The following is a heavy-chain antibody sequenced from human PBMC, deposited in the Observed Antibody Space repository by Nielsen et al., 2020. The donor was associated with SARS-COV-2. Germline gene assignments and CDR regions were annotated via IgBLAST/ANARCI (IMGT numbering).Heavy chain of an antibody. V-gene: IGHV3-23*01. CDR1: GFSFSNYV. J-gene: IGHJ4*02. CDR3: AKEDWHFDY. D-gene: IGHD3/OR15-3a*01. Sequence: GESLKISCEASGFSFSNYVMSWVRQAPGKGLEWVSGIGGSGITYFADSVKGRFSISRDNSKNMVYLQMKSLRAEDTAVYYCAKEDWHFDYWGQGTLATVSS. CDR2: IGGSGIT.